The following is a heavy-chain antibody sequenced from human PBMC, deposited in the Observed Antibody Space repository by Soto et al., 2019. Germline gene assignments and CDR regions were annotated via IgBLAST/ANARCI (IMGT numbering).Heavy chain of an antibody. CDR3: AKEAAAGLYYYYGMDV. CDR1: GFTFSSYA. V-gene: IGHV3-23*01. CDR2: ISGSGGST. Sequence: GSLRLSCAASGFTFSSYAMSWVRQAPGKGLEWVSAISGSGGSTYYADSVKGRFTVSRDNSKNTLYLQMNSLRAEDTAVYYCAKEAAAGLYYYYGMDVWGQGTTVTVSS. D-gene: IGHD6-13*01. J-gene: IGHJ6*02.